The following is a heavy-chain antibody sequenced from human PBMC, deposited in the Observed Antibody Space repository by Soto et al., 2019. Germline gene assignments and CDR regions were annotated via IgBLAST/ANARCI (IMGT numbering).Heavy chain of an antibody. CDR1: GGSISSYY. D-gene: IGHD3-10*01. CDR3: AKVKGPGDYFDY. CDR2: IYYSGST. Sequence: SETLSLTCTVSGGSISSYYWSWIRQPPGKGLEWIGYIYYSGSTNYNPSLKSRVTISVDTSKNQFSLKLSSVTAADTAVYYCAKVKGPGDYFDYWGQGTLVTVYS. V-gene: IGHV4-59*01. J-gene: IGHJ4*02.